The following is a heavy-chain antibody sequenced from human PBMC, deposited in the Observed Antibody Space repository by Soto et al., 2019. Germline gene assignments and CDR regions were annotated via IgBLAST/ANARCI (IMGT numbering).Heavy chain of an antibody. Sequence: QMHLQQSGPGLVKPSETLSLTCTVAGSSMSSSAYYWGWIRQPPGKGLEWIGSVYYTGITDYKSSLESRVSISADASKNQFFLRLTSLSAADTAIYFWASQGRPGYCTGGNCYPTFDIWGLGTMVTVSS. D-gene: IGHD2-15*01. V-gene: IGHV4-39*01. CDR1: GSSMSSSAYY. CDR2: VYYTGIT. J-gene: IGHJ3*02. CDR3: ASQGRPGYCTGGNCYPTFDI.